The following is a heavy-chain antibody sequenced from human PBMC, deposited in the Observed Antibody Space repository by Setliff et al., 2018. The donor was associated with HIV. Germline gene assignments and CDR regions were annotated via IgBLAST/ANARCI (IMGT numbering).Heavy chain of an antibody. J-gene: IGHJ4*02. V-gene: IGHV3-23*01. CDR3: AKLDNYAFY. CDR1: GFTFTNYA. CDR2: ILANGLTT. D-gene: IGHD2-2*01. Sequence: GESLKISCAASGFTFTNYAMAWVRQAPGKGLEWVSTILANGLTTVYADSAKGRFTISRDNSNNTLYLQMNSLRAEDTALYYCAKLDNYAFYWGQGTLVTVAS.